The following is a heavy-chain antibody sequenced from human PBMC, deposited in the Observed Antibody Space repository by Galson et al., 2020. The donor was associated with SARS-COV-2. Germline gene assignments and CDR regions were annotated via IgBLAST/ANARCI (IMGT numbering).Heavy chain of an antibody. CDR3: ARLGSWFDP. CDR1: GFTFSSYD. CDR2: IRGRGGTT. V-gene: IGHV3-23*01. Sequence: GGSLRLSCAASGFTFSSYDMSWVRQGPGKGLEWVSIIRGRGGTTNYADSVRGRFTISRDNSTNTVYLQMNSLRAEDTAIYYCARLGSWFDPWGQGTLVSVSS. J-gene: IGHJ5*02. D-gene: IGHD7-27*01.